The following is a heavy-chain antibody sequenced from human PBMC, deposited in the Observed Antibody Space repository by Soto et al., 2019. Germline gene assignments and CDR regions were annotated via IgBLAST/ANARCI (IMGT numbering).Heavy chain of an antibody. CDR3: SHRATMTIFGLIIDNGIWFDP. CDR2: IYWDGDN. CDR1: GFSLSTSGAA. J-gene: IGHJ5*02. Sequence: QINLIESGPTLVKPTQTLTLTCTFSGFSLSTSGAAVGWVRQPPGRALEWLALIYWDGDNRYNASLGKRLTITKDPSMNQVVLTLTNVDQADTATYYCSHRATMTIFGLIIDNGIWFDPWGQGTRVIVSS. D-gene: IGHD3-3*01. V-gene: IGHV2-5*02.